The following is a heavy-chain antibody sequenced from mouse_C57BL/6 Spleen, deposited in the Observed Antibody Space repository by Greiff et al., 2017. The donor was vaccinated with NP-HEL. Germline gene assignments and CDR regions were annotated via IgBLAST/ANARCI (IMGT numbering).Heavy chain of an antibody. CDR3: ARALSSLSWFAY. V-gene: IGHV5-4*03. CDR1: GFTFSSYA. D-gene: IGHD1-1*01. CDR2: ISDGGSYT. Sequence: EVKLMESGGGLVKPGGSLKLSCAASGFTFSSYAMSWVRQTPEERLEWVATISDGGSYTYYPDNLKGRFTISRDNAKNNLYLQMSHLKSEDTAMYYCARALSSLSWFAYWGQGTLVTVSA. J-gene: IGHJ3*01.